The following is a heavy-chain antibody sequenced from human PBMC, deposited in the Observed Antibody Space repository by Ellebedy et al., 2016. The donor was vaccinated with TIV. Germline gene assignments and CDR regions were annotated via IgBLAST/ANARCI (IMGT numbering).Heavy chain of an antibody. Sequence: ASVKVSXKASGYTFTGYYMHWVRQAPGQGLEWMGWINPNSGGTNYAQKFQGWVTMTRDTSISTAYMELSRLRSDDTAVYYCARGLTGYYYYYGMDVWGQGTTVTVSS. V-gene: IGHV1-2*04. CDR1: GYTFTGYY. CDR2: INPNSGGT. J-gene: IGHJ6*02. D-gene: IGHD3-9*01. CDR3: ARGLTGYYYYYGMDV.